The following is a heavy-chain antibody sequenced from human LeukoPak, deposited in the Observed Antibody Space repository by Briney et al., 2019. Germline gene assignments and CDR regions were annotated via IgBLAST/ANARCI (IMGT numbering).Heavy chain of an antibody. CDR3: AKDMFEYYGSGSSPGAFDI. Sequence: GGSLRLSCAASGFTFSSYPMSWVRQAPGKGLEWVSAISGSGDSTYYADSVKGRFTVSRDGSKNTLYLQMNSLRAEDTAVYYCAKDMFEYYGSGSSPGAFDIWGQGTMVTVSS. J-gene: IGHJ3*02. D-gene: IGHD3-10*01. CDR2: ISGSGDST. V-gene: IGHV3-23*01. CDR1: GFTFSSYP.